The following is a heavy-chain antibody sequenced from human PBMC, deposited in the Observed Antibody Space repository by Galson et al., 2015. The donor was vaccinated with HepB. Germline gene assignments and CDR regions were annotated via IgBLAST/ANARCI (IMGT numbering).Heavy chain of an antibody. CDR3: ARDYGGNSGWFDP. D-gene: IGHD4-23*01. CDR2: MNPNSGNT. Sequence: SVKVSCKASGYTFTSYDINWVRQATGQGLEWMGWMNPNSGNTGYARKFQGRVTMTRNTSISTAYMELSSLRSEDTAIYYCARDYGGNSGWFDPWGQGTLVTVSS. J-gene: IGHJ5*02. CDR1: GYTFTSYD. V-gene: IGHV1-8*01.